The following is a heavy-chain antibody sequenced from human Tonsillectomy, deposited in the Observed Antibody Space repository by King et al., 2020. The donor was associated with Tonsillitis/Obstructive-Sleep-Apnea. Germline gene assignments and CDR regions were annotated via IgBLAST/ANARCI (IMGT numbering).Heavy chain of an antibody. CDR3: ARPPLRYCSGGSCYPYYFDY. CDR1: GFTFSSYA. Sequence: VQLVESGGGVVQPGRSLRLSCAASGFTFSSYAMHWVRQAPGKGLEWVAVISYDGSNKYYADSVKGRFTISRDNFKNTLYLQMNSLRAEDTAVYYCARPPLRYCSGGSCYPYYFDYWGQGTLVTVSS. CDR2: ISYDGSNK. D-gene: IGHD2-15*01. J-gene: IGHJ4*02. V-gene: IGHV3-30*01.